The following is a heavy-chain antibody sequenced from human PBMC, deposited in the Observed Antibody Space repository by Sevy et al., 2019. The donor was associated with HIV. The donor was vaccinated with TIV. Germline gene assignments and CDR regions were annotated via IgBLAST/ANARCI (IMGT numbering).Heavy chain of an antibody. J-gene: IGHJ4*02. V-gene: IGHV3-11*01. CDR3: ARDPLLGIAREVARGGY. Sequence: GGSLRLSCSGSGFIFSDYYMSWIRQAPGRGLEWVSYISGSGITYYADSVEGRFTISRDNARNSLYLQRNSLRADDTAGYYCARDPLLGIAREVARGGYWGQGTLVTVSS. CDR2: ISGSGIT. D-gene: IGHD2-2*03. CDR1: GFIFSDYY.